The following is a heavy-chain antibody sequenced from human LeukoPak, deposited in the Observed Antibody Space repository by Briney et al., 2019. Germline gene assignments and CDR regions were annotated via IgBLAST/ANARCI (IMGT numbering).Heavy chain of an antibody. J-gene: IGHJ4*02. Sequence: SETLSLTCAVYGGSFSGYYWSWIRQPPGKGLEWIGEINHSGSTNSDPSLKSRVTISVDTSKNQFSLKLSSVTAADTAVYYCAREKAYYDFWSGFEWGQGTLVSVSS. CDR1: GGSFSGYY. CDR2: INHSGST. CDR3: AREKAYYDFWSGFE. D-gene: IGHD3-3*01. V-gene: IGHV4-34*01.